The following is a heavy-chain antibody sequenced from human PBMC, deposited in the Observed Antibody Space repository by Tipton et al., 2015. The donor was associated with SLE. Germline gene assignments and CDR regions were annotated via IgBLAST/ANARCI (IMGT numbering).Heavy chain of an antibody. CDR1: GGSFSGYY. CDR2: INHSGST. V-gene: IGHV4-34*01. D-gene: IGHD2-2*01. CDR3: AGLCSSTSCYQG. J-gene: IGHJ3*01. Sequence: TLSLTCAVYGGSFSGYYWSWIRQPPGKGLEWIGEINHSGSTNYNPSLKSRVTISVDTSKNQFSLKLGSVTAADTAVYYCAGLCSSTSCYQGGGQGTMVTVSS.